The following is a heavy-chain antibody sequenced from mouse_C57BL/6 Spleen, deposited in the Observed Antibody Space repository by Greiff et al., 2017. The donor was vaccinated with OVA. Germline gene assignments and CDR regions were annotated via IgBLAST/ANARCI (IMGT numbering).Heavy chain of an antibody. J-gene: IGHJ3*01. V-gene: IGHV5-17*01. CDR1: GFTFSDYG. CDR2: ISSGSSTI. D-gene: IGHD2-5*01. Sequence: VQLKESGGGLVKPGGSLKLSCAASGFTFSDYGMHWVRQAPEKGLEWVAYISSGSSTIYYADTVKGRFTISRDNAKNTLFLQMTSLRSEDTDMYYCARKDYSNSWFAYWGQGTLVTVSA. CDR3: ARKDYSNSWFAY.